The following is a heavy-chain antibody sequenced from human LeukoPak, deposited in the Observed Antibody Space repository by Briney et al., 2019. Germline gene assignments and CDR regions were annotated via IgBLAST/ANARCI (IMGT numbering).Heavy chain of an antibody. CDR2: INPNSGGT. J-gene: IGHJ4*02. D-gene: IGHD3-22*01. CDR3: ARRCDTSSYYTYYFDY. CDR1: GYTFTAYY. V-gene: IGHV1-2*02. Sequence: ASVEVSFKASGYTFTAYYIHWVRQAPGQGLEWMGWINPNSGGTNYAQKFQGRVTMTRDTSISTAYMELSRLRSDDTAVYFCARRCDTSSYYTYYFDYWGQGTLVTVSS.